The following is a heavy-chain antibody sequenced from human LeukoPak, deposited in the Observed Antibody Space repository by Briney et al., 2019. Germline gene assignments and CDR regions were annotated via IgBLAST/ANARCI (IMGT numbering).Heavy chain of an antibody. D-gene: IGHD6-13*01. V-gene: IGHV3-74*01. CDR2: INSDGSTI. CDR3: ATGPAADNY. CDR1: GFTFSTYW. J-gene: IGHJ4*02. Sequence: GGSLRLSCAASGFTFSTYWMHWVRQAPGKGLVWVSRINSDGSTIGYADSVKGRFTISRDNAKNTLYLQMNSLRVEDTALYYCATGPAADNYWGQGTLVTVSS.